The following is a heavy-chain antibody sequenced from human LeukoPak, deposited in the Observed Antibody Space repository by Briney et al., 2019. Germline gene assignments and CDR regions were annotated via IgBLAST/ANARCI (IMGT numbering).Heavy chain of an antibody. D-gene: IGHD2-2*01. J-gene: IGHJ4*02. Sequence: ASVKVSCKASGGTFSSYAISWVRQAPGQGLEWMGGIIPIFGTANYAQKFQGRVTITTDESTSTAYMELSSLRSEDTAVYYCARSSLGYCSSTSCYFDYWGQGTLVTVSS. CDR1: GGTFSSYA. CDR3: ARSSLGYCSSTSCYFDY. V-gene: IGHV1-69*05. CDR2: IIPIFGTA.